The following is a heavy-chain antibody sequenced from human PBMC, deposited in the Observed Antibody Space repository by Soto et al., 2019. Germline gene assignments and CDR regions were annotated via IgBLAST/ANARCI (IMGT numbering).Heavy chain of an antibody. CDR2: IIPILGIA. V-gene: IGHV1-69*02. J-gene: IGHJ6*02. CDR1: GGTFSSYT. D-gene: IGHD2-15*01. Sequence: ASVKVSCKASGGTFSSYTISWVRQAPGQGLEWMGRIIPILGIANYAQKFQGRVTITADESTSTAYMELSSLRSEDTAVYYCASSGAQIVVVVAATDYYYGMDVWGQGTTVTVSS. CDR3: ASSGAQIVVVVAATDYYYGMDV.